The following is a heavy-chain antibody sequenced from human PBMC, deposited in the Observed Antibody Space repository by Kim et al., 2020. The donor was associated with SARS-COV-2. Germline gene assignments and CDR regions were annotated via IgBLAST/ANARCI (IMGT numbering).Heavy chain of an antibody. V-gene: IGHV3-48*03. CDR3: ARGPNYSPFDY. J-gene: IGHJ4*02. D-gene: IGHD4-4*01. Sequence: ISQAGSWRGRFPITRDNDKNSLYLKMNSLRAEDTAVYYCARGPNYSPFDYWGQGTLVTVSS. CDR2: I.